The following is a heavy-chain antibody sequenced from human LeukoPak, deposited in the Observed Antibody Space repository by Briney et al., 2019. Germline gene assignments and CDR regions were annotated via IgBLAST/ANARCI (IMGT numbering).Heavy chain of an antibody. J-gene: IGHJ4*02. D-gene: IGHD6-13*01. Sequence: PGGSLRLSCAASGFTFDDYAMHWVRQAPGKGLERVSGISWNSGSIGYADSVKGRFTISRDNAKNSLYLQMNSLRAEDMALYYCAKGGSSSWYAPGFDYWGQGTLVTVSS. CDR2: ISWNSGSI. CDR1: GFTFDDYA. CDR3: AKGGSSSWYAPGFDY. V-gene: IGHV3-9*03.